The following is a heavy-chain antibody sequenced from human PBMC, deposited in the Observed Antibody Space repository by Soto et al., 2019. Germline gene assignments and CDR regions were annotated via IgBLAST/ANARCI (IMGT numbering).Heavy chain of an antibody. J-gene: IGHJ3*02. CDR2: INAGNGNT. CDR3: ASFVTTEGAFDI. CDR1: GDTFTSYA. V-gene: IGHV1-3*01. Sequence: GASVKVSCKASGDTFTSYAMHWVRQAPGQRLEWMGWINAGNGNTKYSQKFQGRVTITRDTSASTAYMELSSLRSEDTAVYYCASFVTTEGAFDIWGQGTMVTVSS. D-gene: IGHD4-17*01.